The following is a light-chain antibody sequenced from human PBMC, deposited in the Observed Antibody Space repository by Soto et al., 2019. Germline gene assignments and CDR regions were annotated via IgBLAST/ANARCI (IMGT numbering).Light chain of an antibody. CDR1: QSVSPW. Sequence: DIQMTQSPSTLSASVGDRVTITCRASQSVSPWLAWYQQKPGQAPKLLIYKTSSLESGVPSRFSGSGSGTEFTLTISSLQPDDFASYYCQQYKDYPYTFGPGTKLEIK. CDR3: QQYKDYPYT. CDR2: KTS. J-gene: IGKJ2*01. V-gene: IGKV1-5*03.